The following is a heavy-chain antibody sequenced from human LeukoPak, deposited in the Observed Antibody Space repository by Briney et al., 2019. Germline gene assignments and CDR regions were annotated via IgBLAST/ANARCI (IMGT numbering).Heavy chain of an antibody. CDR2: INPSGGST. J-gene: IGHJ6*02. Sequence: ASVKVSCKASGYTFTSCAMNWVRQAPGQGLEWMGIINPSGGSTSYAQKFQGRVTMTRDTSTSTVYMELSSLRSEDTAVYYCARVGGTTGTTYYYYHGMDVWGQGTTVTVSS. CDR1: GYTFTSCA. D-gene: IGHD1-1*01. V-gene: IGHV1-46*01. CDR3: ARVGGTTGTTYYYYHGMDV.